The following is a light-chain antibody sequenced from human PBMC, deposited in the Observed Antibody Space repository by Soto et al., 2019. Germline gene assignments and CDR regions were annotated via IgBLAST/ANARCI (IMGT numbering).Light chain of an antibody. J-gene: IGLJ2*01. V-gene: IGLV2-14*01. CDR3: SSYTTNGPVI. CDR1: SDDMDIYKY. Sequence: QSALTQPASVSGSPRQSITISCTATSDDMDIYKYISWYQQHPGKAPQLLIYLVSNRPSGVSNRFSGSRSANTASLIISGLQAEDEATYYCSSYTTNGPVIFGGGTQLTVL. CDR2: LVS.